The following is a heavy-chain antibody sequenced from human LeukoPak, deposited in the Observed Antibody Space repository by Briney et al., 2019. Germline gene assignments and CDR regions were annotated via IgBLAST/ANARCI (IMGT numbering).Heavy chain of an antibody. CDR3: ARGYSSSWYFNWFDP. CDR2: IYYSGST. J-gene: IGHJ5*02. D-gene: IGHD6-13*01. V-gene: IGHV4-59*08. Sequence: SETLSLTCTVSGGSISSYYWSWIRQPPGKGLEWIGYIYYSGSTNYNPSLKSRVTISVDTSKNQFSLKLSSVTAADTAVYYCARGYSSSWYFNWFDPWGQGTLVTVSS. CDR1: GGSISSYY.